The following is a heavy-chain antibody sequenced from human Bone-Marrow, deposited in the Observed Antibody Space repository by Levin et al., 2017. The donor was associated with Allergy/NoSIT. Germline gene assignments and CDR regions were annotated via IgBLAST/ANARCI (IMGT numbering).Heavy chain of an antibody. CDR2: ITTSSTYI. Sequence: GESLKISCTASGFTFSSYSMNWVRQAPGKGLEWVSSITTSSTYIYYAASVRGRFTISRDNAKNSLYLQMDSLRAEDTAVYYCAREGDRNSGNSGYYFDYWGQGTLVTVSS. J-gene: IGHJ4*02. D-gene: IGHD3-22*01. V-gene: IGHV3-21*01. CDR3: AREGDRNSGNSGYYFDY. CDR1: GFTFSSYS.